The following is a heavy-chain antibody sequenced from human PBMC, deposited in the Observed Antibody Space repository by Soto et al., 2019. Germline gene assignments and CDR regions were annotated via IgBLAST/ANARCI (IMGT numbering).Heavy chain of an antibody. V-gene: IGHV3-21*01. CDR3: ARDQGAICSYGYGGVVFAY. CDR1: GFTFSSYS. D-gene: IGHD5-18*01. CDR2: ISSSSSYI. Sequence: EVQLVESGGGLVKPGGSLRLSCAASGFTFSSYSMNWVRQAPGKGLEGVSSISSSSSYIYYADSVKGRFTISRDNAKNSLYLQMNGLRAEDTAVCYWARDQGAICSYGYGGVVFAYWGQGTLVRVSS. J-gene: IGHJ4*02.